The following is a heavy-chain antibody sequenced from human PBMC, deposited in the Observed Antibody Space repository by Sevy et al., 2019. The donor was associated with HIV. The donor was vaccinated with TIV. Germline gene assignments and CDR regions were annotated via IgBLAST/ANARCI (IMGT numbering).Heavy chain of an antibody. V-gene: IGHV4-59*01. CDR1: GGSISSYY. CDR3: ARANPTRDYYYYGMDV. D-gene: IGHD1-1*01. J-gene: IGHJ6*02. Sequence: SETLSLTCTVSGGSISSYYWSWIRQSPGKGLEWIGYIYYSGSTNYNPSLKSRVTISVDTSKNQFSLKLSSVTAADTAVYYCARANPTRDYYYYGMDVWGQGTTVTVSS. CDR2: IYYSGST.